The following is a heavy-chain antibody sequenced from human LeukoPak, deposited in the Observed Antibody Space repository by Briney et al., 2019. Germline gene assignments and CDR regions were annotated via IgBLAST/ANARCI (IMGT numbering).Heavy chain of an antibody. CDR2: VYYSGST. Sequence: SETLSLTCTVSGGSLSGFYWSWIRQPPGKGLEWIGYVYYSGSTTYNPSLKSRVTISVDTSKNQFSLRLGSVTAADTAVYYCARGHYDFWSGYYSWGQGTLVTVSS. CDR3: ARGHYDFWSGYYS. V-gene: IGHV4-59*01. D-gene: IGHD3-3*01. J-gene: IGHJ4*02. CDR1: GGSLSGFY.